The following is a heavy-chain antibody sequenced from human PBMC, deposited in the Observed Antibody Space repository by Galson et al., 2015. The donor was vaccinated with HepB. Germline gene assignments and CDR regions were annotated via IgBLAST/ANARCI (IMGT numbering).Heavy chain of an antibody. J-gene: IGHJ4*02. D-gene: IGHD5-12*01. CDR2: IYYSGST. Sequence: SETLSLTCTVSGGSISSSSYYWGWIRQPPGKGLEWIGSIYYSGSTYYNPSLKSRVTISVDTSKNQFSLKLSSVTAADTAVYYCAMYSGYDFPQLLFDYWGQGTLVTVSS. CDR1: GGSISSSSYY. V-gene: IGHV4-39*01. CDR3: AMYSGYDFPQLLFDY.